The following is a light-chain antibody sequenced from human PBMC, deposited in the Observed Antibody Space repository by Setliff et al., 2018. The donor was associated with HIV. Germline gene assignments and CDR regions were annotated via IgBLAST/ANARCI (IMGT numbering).Light chain of an antibody. J-gene: IGLJ1*01. V-gene: IGLV2-14*01. CDR1: SSDVGGYNY. CDR2: EVS. Sequence: QSALTQPASVSGSPGQSITISCTGTSSDVGGYNYVSWYQNHPGKAPKLIIYEVSNRPSGLSNRFSGSKSGNTASLTISGLQAEDEADYYCSSYTSSSTYIFGTGTKVTVL. CDR3: SSYTSSSTYI.